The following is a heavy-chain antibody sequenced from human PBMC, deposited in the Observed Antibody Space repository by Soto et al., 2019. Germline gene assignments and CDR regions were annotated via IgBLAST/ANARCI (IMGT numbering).Heavy chain of an antibody. Sequence: SVKVSCKASGGTFSSYASSWVRQAPGQGLEWMGGIIPIFGTANYAQKFQGRVTITADESTSTAYMELSSLRSEDTAVYYCASPLYCSGGSCYSRAAFDIWGQGTMVTVS. D-gene: IGHD2-15*01. V-gene: IGHV1-69*13. CDR3: ASPLYCSGGSCYSRAAFDI. J-gene: IGHJ3*02. CDR2: IIPIFGTA. CDR1: GGTFSSYA.